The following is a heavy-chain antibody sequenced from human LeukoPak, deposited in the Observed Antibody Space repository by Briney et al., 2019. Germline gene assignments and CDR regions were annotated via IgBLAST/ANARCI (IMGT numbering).Heavy chain of an antibody. CDR2: INPNSGGT. J-gene: IGHJ4*02. CDR1: GYTFTGYY. Sequence: ASVKVSCKASGYTFTGYYMHWVRQAPGQGLEWMGRINPNSGGTNYAQKFQGRVTITADESTSTAYMELSSLRSEDTAVYYCARGDFWSGPLDYWGQGTLVTVSS. V-gene: IGHV1-2*06. D-gene: IGHD3-3*01. CDR3: ARGDFWSGPLDY.